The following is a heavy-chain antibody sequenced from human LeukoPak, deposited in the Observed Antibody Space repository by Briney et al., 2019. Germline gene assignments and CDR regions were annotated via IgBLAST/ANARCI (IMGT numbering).Heavy chain of an antibody. V-gene: IGHV3-7*05. CDR3: ATCYYHSSTFKD. D-gene: IGHD3-22*01. CDR2: IKPDGSDK. Sequence: GGSLRLSCAASGFTFNTYWMSWVRQVPGQGLEWVANIKPDGSDKYYVDSVKGRFTISRNNAENSLYLQMNSLRAEDTAVYYCATCYYHSSTFKDWGQGTLVTVSS. CDR1: GFTFNTYW. J-gene: IGHJ4*02.